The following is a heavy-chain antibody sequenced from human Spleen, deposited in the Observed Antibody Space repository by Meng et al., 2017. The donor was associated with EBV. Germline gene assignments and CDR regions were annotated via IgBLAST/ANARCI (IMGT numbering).Heavy chain of an antibody. CDR1: GHILTELS. D-gene: IGHD3-16*01. Sequence: QSGAEVKKPGASMKVSWKVSGHILTELSMQWVRQAPGKGLEWMGGFDPEESETIYAQKFQGRVTMTEDTSRDTVYMELISLRFEDTAVYYCATYLGGADDTWGRGPLVTVSS. V-gene: IGHV1-24*01. CDR3: ATYLGGADDT. J-gene: IGHJ5*02. CDR2: FDPEESET.